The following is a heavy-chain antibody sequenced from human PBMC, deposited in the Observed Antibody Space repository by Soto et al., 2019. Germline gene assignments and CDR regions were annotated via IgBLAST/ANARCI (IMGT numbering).Heavy chain of an antibody. CDR2: IIPILGIA. CDR3: ARGLDGYNYPLYFDY. V-gene: IGHV1-69*02. CDR1: GGTFSSYT. J-gene: IGHJ4*02. Sequence: ASVKVSCKASGGTFSSYTISWVRQAPGQGLEWMGRIIPILGIANYAQKFQGRVTITADKSTSTAYMELSSLRSEDTAVYYCARGLDGYNYPLYFDYWGQGTLVTVSS. D-gene: IGHD5-12*01.